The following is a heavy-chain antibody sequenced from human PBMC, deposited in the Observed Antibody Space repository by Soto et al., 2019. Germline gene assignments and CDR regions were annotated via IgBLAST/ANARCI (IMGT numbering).Heavy chain of an antibody. V-gene: IGHV3-13*01. J-gene: IGHJ6*02. CDR3: ARDRYGSGSDGMDV. Sequence: GGSLRLSCAASGFTFSSYDMHWVRQATGKGLEWVSAIGTAGDTYYPGSVKGRFTISRENAKNSLYLQMNSLRAEDTAVYYCARDRYGSGSDGMDVWGQGTTVTVSS. CDR1: GFTFSSYD. D-gene: IGHD3-10*01. CDR2: IGTAGDT.